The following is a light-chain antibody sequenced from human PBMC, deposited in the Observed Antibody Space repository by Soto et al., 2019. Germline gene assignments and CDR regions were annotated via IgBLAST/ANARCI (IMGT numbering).Light chain of an antibody. Sequence: QSALTQPASVSGSPGQSITISCTGTSGDVGGYYYVSWYQQLPGKAPKLMISEVSNRPSGVPDCFSGSKSGNTASLTVSGLQAEDEADYYCSSYAGSNIWVFGGGTKLTVL. CDR2: EVS. V-gene: IGLV2-8*01. J-gene: IGLJ3*02. CDR3: SSYAGSNIWV. CDR1: SGDVGGYYY.